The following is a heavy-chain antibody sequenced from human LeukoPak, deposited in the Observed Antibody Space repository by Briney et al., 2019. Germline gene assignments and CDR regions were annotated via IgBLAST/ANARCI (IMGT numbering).Heavy chain of an antibody. CDR1: GFTFISYW. Sequence: GGSLRLSCAASGFTFISYWLTWVRQAPGKGLEWVANIKQDGSEKYYVGSVKGRFTISRDNAKNSLYLQMNSLRAEDTAVYYCARNRAGTGWLAQDYWGQGTLVTVSS. CDR3: ARNRAGTGWLAQDY. CDR2: IKQDGSEK. J-gene: IGHJ4*02. D-gene: IGHD6-19*01. V-gene: IGHV3-7*01.